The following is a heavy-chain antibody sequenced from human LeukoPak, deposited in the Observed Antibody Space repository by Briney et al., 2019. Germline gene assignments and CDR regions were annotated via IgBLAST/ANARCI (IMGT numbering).Heavy chain of an antibody. J-gene: IGHJ4*02. CDR2: ISWNSGSI. V-gene: IGHV3-9*03. CDR1: GFTFDDYA. Sequence: PGRSLRLSCAASGFTFDDYAMHWVRQAPGKCLEWVSGISWNSGSIGYADSVKGRFTISRDNAKNSLYLQMNSLRAEDMALYYCAKARGNSGSYYFDYWGQGTLVTVSS. D-gene: IGHD1-26*01. CDR3: AKARGNSGSYYFDY.